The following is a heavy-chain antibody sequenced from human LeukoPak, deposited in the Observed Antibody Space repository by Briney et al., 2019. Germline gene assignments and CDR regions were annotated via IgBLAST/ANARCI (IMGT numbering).Heavy chain of an antibody. D-gene: IGHD3-10*01. CDR1: GYTFTSYG. J-gene: IGHJ4*02. Sequence: ASVKASCKASGYTFTSYGISWVRQAPGQGLEWMGWISACNGNTNYAQKLQGRVTMTTDTSTSTAYMELRSLRSDDTAVYYCARDVPPPYYYGSGSYYKGIFDYWGQGTLVTVSS. CDR2: ISACNGNT. V-gene: IGHV1-18*01. CDR3: ARDVPPPYYYGSGSYYKGIFDY.